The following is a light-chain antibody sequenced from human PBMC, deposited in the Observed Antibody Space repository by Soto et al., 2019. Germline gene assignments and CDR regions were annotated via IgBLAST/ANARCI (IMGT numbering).Light chain of an antibody. CDR3: SSYTSSSTYV. CDR1: SSDVGGYNY. J-gene: IGLJ1*01. CDR2: SVS. Sequence: QSALTQPASVSGSPGQSITISCTGTSSDVGGYNYVSWYQQHPGKAPKLMIYSVSNRPSGVSNRFSGSKSGNTASLTISGLKAEDEAAYCCSSYTSSSTYVFGTGTKLTVL. V-gene: IGLV2-14*01.